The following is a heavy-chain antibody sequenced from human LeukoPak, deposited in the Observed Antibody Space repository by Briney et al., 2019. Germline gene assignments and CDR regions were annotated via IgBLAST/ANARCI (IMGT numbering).Heavy chain of an antibody. CDR2: ISWNSGSI. Sequence: GRPLRLSCAASGFTFDDYAMHWVRQAPGKGLEWVSGISWNSGSIGYADSVKGRFTISRDNAKNSLYLQMNSLRAEDTALYYCAKGGWTKRGGLDYWGQGTLVTVSS. CDR3: AKGGWTKRGGLDY. D-gene: IGHD6-19*01. V-gene: IGHV3-9*01. CDR1: GFTFDDYA. J-gene: IGHJ4*02.